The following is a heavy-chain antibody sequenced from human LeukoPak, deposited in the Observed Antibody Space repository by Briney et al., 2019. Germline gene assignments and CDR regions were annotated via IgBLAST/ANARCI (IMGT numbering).Heavy chain of an antibody. V-gene: IGHV4-39*01. D-gene: IGHD6-13*01. CDR2: IYYSGST. Sequence: SETPSLTCTVSGVSISGSSYYWGWIRQPPGKGLEWIGSIYYSGSTYYNPSLKSRVTISVDTSKNQFSLKLSSVTAADTAVYYCARHTRWYSSRGYYYNGMDVWGQGTTVTVSS. CDR1: GVSISGSSYY. CDR3: ARHTRWYSSRGYYYNGMDV. J-gene: IGHJ6*02.